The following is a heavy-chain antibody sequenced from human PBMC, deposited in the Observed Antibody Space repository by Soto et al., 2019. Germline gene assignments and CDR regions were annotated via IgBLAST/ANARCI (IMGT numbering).Heavy chain of an antibody. D-gene: IGHD2-8*01. CDR3: AREGVVPYYYYGMDV. J-gene: IGHJ6*02. CDR1: GYTFTRYG. V-gene: IGHV1-18*01. CDR2: ISGYDGRT. Sequence: QVHLVQSGAEVKKPGASVKVSCKTSGYTFTRYGISWVRQAPGQGLEWMGWISGYDGRTNFAQKVQDRVTMTTDTSTSTGYRELRSLSSDDTAVYYCAREGVVPYYYYGMDVWGQGTTVTVSS.